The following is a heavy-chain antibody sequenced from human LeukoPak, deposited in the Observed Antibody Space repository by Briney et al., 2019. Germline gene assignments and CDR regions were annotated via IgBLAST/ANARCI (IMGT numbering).Heavy chain of an antibody. CDR3: AKDRPSRRITMIVVATAGAFDI. CDR2: ISGSGGST. J-gene: IGHJ3*02. V-gene: IGHV3-23*01. Sequence: GGSLRLSCAASGFTFSSYAMSWVRQAPGKGLEWVSAISGSGGSTYYADSVKGRFTISRDNSKNTLYLQMNSLRAEDTAVYYCAKDRPSRRITMIVVATAGAFDIWGQGTMVTVSS. CDR1: GFTFSSYA. D-gene: IGHD3-22*01.